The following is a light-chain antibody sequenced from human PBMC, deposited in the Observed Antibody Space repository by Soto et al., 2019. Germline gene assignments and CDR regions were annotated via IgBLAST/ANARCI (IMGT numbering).Light chain of an antibody. J-gene: IGKJ1*01. Sequence: EIVLTQSPGTLSLSPGERATLSCRASQSVSSSYLAWYQQKPGQAPRLLIYGASSRATGIPDRFSGSGSGTEFNLTISRLEPEDFAVYYCQHYGSSSWTFGQGTKVEIK. V-gene: IGKV3-20*01. CDR3: QHYGSSSWT. CDR1: QSVSSSY. CDR2: GAS.